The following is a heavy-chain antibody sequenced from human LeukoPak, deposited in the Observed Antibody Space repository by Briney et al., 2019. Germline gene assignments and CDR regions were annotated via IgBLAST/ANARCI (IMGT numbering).Heavy chain of an antibody. CDR2: ISSSGSTI. Sequence: GGSLRLSCAASGFTFSSYEMNWLRQAQGKGLEGVSYISSSGSTIYYADSVKGRFTISRDNAKNSLYLQMNSLRAEDTAVYYCAADYYDSSGYLEYFQHWGQGTLVTVSS. CDR3: AADYYDSSGYLEYFQH. V-gene: IGHV3-48*03. J-gene: IGHJ1*01. CDR1: GFTFSSYE. D-gene: IGHD3-22*01.